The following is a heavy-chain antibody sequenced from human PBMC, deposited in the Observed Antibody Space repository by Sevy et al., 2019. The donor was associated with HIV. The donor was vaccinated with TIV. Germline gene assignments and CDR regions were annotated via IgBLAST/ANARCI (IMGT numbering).Heavy chain of an antibody. J-gene: IGHJ6*02. CDR1: GFTFSSYA. D-gene: IGHD1-26*01. CDR3: AKSRHVSGSYSQIYYYYGMDV. CDR2: ISGSGGST. Sequence: GGSLRLSCAASGFTFSSYAMSWVRQAPGKGLEWVSAISGSGGSTYCADSVKGRFTISRDNSKNTLYLQMNSLRAEDTAVYYCAKSRHVSGSYSQIYYYYGMDVWGQGTTVTVSS. V-gene: IGHV3-23*01.